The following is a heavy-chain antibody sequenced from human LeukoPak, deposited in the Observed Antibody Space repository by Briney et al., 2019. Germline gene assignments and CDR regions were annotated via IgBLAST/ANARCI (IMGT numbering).Heavy chain of an antibody. J-gene: IGHJ4*02. CDR2: IYYSGST. D-gene: IGHD3-9*01. CDR1: GGSISSYY. V-gene: IGHV4-59*01. CDR3: ARTDILTGFDY. Sequence: SETLSLTCTVSGGSISSYYWSWIRQPPGKGLQWIGYIYYSGSTNYNPSLKSRVTISVDTSKNQFSLKLTSVTAADTAVYYCARTDILTGFDYWGQGTLVTVSS.